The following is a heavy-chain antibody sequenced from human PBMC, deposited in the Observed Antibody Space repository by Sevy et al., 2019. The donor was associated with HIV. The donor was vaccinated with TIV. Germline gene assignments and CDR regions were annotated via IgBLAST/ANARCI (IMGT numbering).Heavy chain of an antibody. D-gene: IGHD4-17*01. CDR3: ARDETNYGGKSPDYGMDV. CDR2: IMPIFGTA. Sequence: ASVKVSYKASGGTFSSYAISWVRQAPGQGLEWMGGIMPIFGTANCAQKFQGRVTITADESTSTAYMELSSLRSEDTAVYYCARDETNYGGKSPDYGMDVWGQGTTVTVSS. J-gene: IGHJ6*02. V-gene: IGHV1-69*13. CDR1: GGTFSSYA.